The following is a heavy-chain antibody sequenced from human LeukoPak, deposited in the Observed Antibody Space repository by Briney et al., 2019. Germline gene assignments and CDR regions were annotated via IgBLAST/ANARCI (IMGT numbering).Heavy chain of an antibody. D-gene: IGHD3-3*01. V-gene: IGHV4-59*01. CDR3: ARGEVDFWSAPGAFDI. CDR2: IYYSGST. J-gene: IGHJ3*02. Sequence: PSETLSLTCTVSGCSISSYYWSWIRQPPGKGLEWIGYIYYSGSTNYNPSLKSRVTISVDTSKNQFSLKLSSVTAADTAVYYCARGEVDFWSAPGAFDIWGQGTMVTVSS. CDR1: GCSISSYY.